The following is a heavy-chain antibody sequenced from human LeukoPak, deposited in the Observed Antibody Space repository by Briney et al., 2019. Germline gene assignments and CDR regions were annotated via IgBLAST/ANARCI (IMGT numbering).Heavy chain of an antibody. CDR1: GASISNYY. Sequence: PSESLSLTCTFSGASISNYYLSWIRQPPGKGLEWIGYIHYSGIINYNPSLRGRATMSVDTSKNQLSLKVSSVTAPDTAVYYCTTILYGANGFDYWGQGTLVTVSP. V-gene: IGHV4-59*12. D-gene: IGHD4/OR15-4a*01. J-gene: IGHJ4*02. CDR2: IHYSGII. CDR3: TTILYGANGFDY.